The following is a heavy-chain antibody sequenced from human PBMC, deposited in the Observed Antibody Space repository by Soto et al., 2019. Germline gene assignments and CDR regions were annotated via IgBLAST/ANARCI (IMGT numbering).Heavy chain of an antibody. CDR2: ISGSGGST. V-gene: IGHV3-23*01. CDR1: GLTFSSYA. Sequence: RLSCAASGLTFSSYAMSWVRQAPGKGLEWVSVISGSGGSTYYADSVKGRFTISRDNSKNTLYLQMNSLRAEDTAVFYCAKVKGFSYGFPEGNVLDYWGQGTLVIVSS. J-gene: IGHJ4*02. D-gene: IGHD5-18*01. CDR3: AKVKGFSYGFPEGNVLDY.